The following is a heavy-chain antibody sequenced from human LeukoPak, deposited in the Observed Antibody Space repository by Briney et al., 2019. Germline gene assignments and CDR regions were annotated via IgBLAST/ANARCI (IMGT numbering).Heavy chain of an antibody. Sequence: GGSLGLSCAASGFIFSNYGMSWVRQAPGKGLEWVSAIRGNAGTTYYADSVKGRFTIFRDNYKNMLYLQMNSLRVEDTAVYYCAKGHGDASGYYYFDSWGQGTLVTVSS. J-gene: IGHJ4*02. CDR3: AKGHGDASGYYYFDS. CDR2: IRGNAGTT. D-gene: IGHD3-22*01. CDR1: GFIFSNYG. V-gene: IGHV3-23*01.